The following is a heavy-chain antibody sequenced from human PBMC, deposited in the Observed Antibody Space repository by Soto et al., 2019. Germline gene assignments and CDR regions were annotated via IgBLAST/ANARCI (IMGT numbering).Heavy chain of an antibody. CDR3: ARGTRALITSFFAY. CDR1: GDFFSHFY. Sequence: XGTLALTFTVSGDFFSHFYWSGIRQSPGKGLEWIGYFHDSGKTGYNPSLENRVSIVLGTSGNQFSLKLSSVTAADTAIYYCARGTRALITSFFAYWGQGLPVTVSS. V-gene: IGHV4-59*01. CDR2: FHDSGKT. J-gene: IGHJ4*02. D-gene: IGHD1-20*01.